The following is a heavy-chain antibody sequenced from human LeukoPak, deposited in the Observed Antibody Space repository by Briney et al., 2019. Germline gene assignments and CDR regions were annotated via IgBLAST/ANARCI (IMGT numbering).Heavy chain of an antibody. J-gene: IGHJ4*02. V-gene: IGHV3-74*01. CDR3: AKGGPELDVLFDS. D-gene: IGHD1-1*01. CDR2: INSDGSIT. CDR1: GFTFSSYW. Sequence: GGSLRLSCAASGFTFSSYWMHWVRQAPGKGLVWVSRINSDGSITTYADSVRGRFTISRDNPKNTLYLQMNSLRADDTALYYCAKGGPELDVLFDSWGQGALVTVSS.